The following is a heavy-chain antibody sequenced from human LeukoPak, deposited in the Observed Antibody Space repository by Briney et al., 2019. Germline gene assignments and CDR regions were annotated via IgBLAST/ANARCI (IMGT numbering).Heavy chain of an antibody. D-gene: IGHD1-26*01. J-gene: IGHJ4*02. CDR2: IYTSGST. CDR1: GGSISSYY. Sequence: PSETLSLTCTVSGGSISSYYWSWIRQPAGKGLEWIGRIYTSGSTNYNPSLKSRVTMSVDTSKNQFSLKLSSVTAADAAVYYCARGAGGGVGATPYYFDYWGQGTLVTVSS. CDR3: ARGAGGGVGATPYYFDY. V-gene: IGHV4-4*07.